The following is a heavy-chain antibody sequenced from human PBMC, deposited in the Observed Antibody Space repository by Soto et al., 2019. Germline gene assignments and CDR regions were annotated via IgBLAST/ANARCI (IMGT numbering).Heavy chain of an antibody. CDR1: EGAKIRYF. CDR3: ARHYGDGYDYVDY. CDR2: IYYSGST. J-gene: IGHJ4*02. D-gene: IGHD5-12*01. Sequence: TGTGWEGAKIRYFCGSLQQPPGKGLEWIGYIYYSGSTTYNPSLKSRVTIAVDTSKNQFSLKMSSVTAADTAVYYCARHYGDGYDYVDYWGQGTLVTVSS. V-gene: IGHV4-59*01.